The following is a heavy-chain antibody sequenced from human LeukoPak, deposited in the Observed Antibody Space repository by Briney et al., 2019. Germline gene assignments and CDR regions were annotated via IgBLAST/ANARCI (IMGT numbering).Heavy chain of an antibody. V-gene: IGHV4-38-2*01. CDR1: GYSISSDYY. D-gene: IGHD2-8*01. J-gene: IGHJ5*02. Sequence: SETLSLTCAVSGYSISSDYYWGWNRQPPGKGLEWIGTISHSGTAFYNPSLKTRVTISIETSKNQFSLKLTSVTAADTAVYYCVKFEGTSGRGFDPWGQGTLVTVSS. CDR2: ISHSGTA. CDR3: VKFEGTSGRGFDP.